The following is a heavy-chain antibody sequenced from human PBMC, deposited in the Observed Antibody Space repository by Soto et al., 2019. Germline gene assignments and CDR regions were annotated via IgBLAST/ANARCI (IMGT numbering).Heavy chain of an antibody. Sequence: ASVKVSCKASGDTFASFGFSWVRQAPGQGLEWLGGISAYNGNTHYAQKVRDRVTLTTDTSTNTAYMELRSLTSDDTAVYYCARDQESITDRSHKYWGPVTLVTVSS. CDR2: ISAYNGNT. J-gene: IGHJ4*02. V-gene: IGHV1-18*01. CDR3: ARDQESITDRSHKY. D-gene: IGHD3-10*01. CDR1: GDTFASFG.